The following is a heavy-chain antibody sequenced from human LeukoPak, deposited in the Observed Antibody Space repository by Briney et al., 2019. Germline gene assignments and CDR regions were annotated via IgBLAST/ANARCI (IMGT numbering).Heavy chain of an antibody. Sequence: GGSLSLSCSASGCTFRNHFRNWVRQAPGKGLEFVSSIGPNGASTLYADSVKGRFTISRDNSKNALYLQLTSLRLEDTALYYCVKDLTGTWSFDYWGQGTLVTVSS. CDR2: IGPNGAST. J-gene: IGHJ4*02. CDR3: VKDLTGTWSFDY. D-gene: IGHD3-9*01. CDR1: GCTFRNHF. V-gene: IGHV3-64D*06.